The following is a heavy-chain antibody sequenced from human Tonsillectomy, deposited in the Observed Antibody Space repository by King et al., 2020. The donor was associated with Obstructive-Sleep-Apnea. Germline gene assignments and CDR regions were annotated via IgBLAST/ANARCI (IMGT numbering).Heavy chain of an antibody. CDR1: GFTFSSYA. V-gene: IGHV3-30*04. D-gene: IGHD5-18*01. CDR2: ISYDGSNK. J-gene: IGHJ4*02. Sequence: VQLVESGGGVVQPGRSLRLSCAASGFTFSSYAMHWVRQAPGKELEWVAVISYDGSNKYYADSVKGRFTISRDNSKNTLYLQMNSLRAEDTAVYYCARDFVRDTAYFDYWGQGTLVTVSS. CDR3: ARDFVRDTAYFDY.